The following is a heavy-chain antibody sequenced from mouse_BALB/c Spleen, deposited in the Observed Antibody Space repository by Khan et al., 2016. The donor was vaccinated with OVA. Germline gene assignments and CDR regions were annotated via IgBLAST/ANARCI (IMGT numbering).Heavy chain of an antibody. D-gene: IGHD2-14*01. V-gene: IGHV1-4*01. CDR2: INPSNGYT. CDR1: GYTFTTYT. CDR3: AREGAYYRSDGWFSY. J-gene: IGHJ3*01. Sequence: QVQLKQSGAELARPGASVEMSCKASGYTFTTYTMHWVKQRPGQGLEWIGYINPSNGYTNYNQKFKDKSTLTADKSSSTAYMQLSSLTSDYSAVYYCAREGAYYRSDGWFSYWGQGTLVTVSA.